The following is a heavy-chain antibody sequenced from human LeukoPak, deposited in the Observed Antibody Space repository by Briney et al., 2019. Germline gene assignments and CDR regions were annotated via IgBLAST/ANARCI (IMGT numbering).Heavy chain of an antibody. J-gene: IGHJ2*01. CDR3: ARESAGDTAYWYFDL. V-gene: IGHV4-34*01. Sequence: SETLSLTCAVYGGSFSGYYWSWIRQPPGKGLEWIGEINHSGSTNYNPSLKSRVTISVDTSKNQFSLKLSSVTAADTAVYYCARESAGDTAYWYFDLWGRGTLVTVSS. CDR2: INHSGST. D-gene: IGHD3-10*01. CDR1: GGSFSGYY.